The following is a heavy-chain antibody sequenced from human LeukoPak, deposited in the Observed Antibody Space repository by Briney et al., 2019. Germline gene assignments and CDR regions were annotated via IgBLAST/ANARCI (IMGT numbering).Heavy chain of an antibody. CDR3: AKGSAAGTLFSYYGMDV. Sequence: GGSLRLSCAASGFTFDDYAMHWVRQAPGEGLEWVSGICWNSGSIGYADSVKGRFTISRDNAKNSLYLQMNSLRAEDTDLYYCAKGSAAGTLFSYYGMDVWGQGTTVTVSS. J-gene: IGHJ6*02. D-gene: IGHD6-13*01. CDR2: ICWNSGSI. V-gene: IGHV3-9*01. CDR1: GFTFDDYA.